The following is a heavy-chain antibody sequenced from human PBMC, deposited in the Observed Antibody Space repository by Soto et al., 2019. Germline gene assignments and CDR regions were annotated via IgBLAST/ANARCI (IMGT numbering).Heavy chain of an antibody. CDR2: IYHSGST. V-gene: IGHV4-38-2*02. Sequence: LSLTCAVSGYSISSGYYWGWIRQPPGKGLEWIGSIYHSGSTYYNPSLKSRVTISVDTSKNQFSLKLSSVTAADTAVYYCARDGAHIVVVVAAQGDYYYGMDVWGQGTKVTVS. CDR1: GYSISSGYY. D-gene: IGHD2-15*01. J-gene: IGHJ6*02. CDR3: ARDGAHIVVVVAAQGDYYYGMDV.